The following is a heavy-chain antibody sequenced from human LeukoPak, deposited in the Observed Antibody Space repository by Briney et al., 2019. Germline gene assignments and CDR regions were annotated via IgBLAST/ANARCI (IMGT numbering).Heavy chain of an antibody. CDR2: IYYSGST. CDR3: ARHSGYYYD. V-gene: IGHV4-61*07. D-gene: IGHD3-22*01. J-gene: IGHJ4*02. Sequence: GPEWIGYIYYSGSTNYNPSLKSRVTISVDTSKNQFSLKLSSVTAADTAVYYCARHSGYYYDWGQGTLVTVSS.